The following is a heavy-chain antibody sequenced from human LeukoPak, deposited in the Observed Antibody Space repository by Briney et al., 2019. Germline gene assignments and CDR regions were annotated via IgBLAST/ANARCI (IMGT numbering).Heavy chain of an antibody. CDR1: GGTFISYA. CDR2: IIPIFGTA. CDR3: ARDSEGYCSGGSCYFDY. D-gene: IGHD2-15*01. V-gene: IGHV1-69*05. J-gene: IGHJ4*02. Sequence: SVKVSCKASGGTFISYAISWVRQAPGQGLEWMGRIIPIFGTANYAQKFQGRVTITTDESTSTAYMELSSLRSEDTAVYYCARDSEGYCSGGSCYFDYWGQGTLVTVSS.